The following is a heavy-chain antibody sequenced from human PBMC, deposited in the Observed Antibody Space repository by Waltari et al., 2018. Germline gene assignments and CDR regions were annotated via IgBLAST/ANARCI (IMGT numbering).Heavy chain of an antibody. CDR1: GFTLRNYW. V-gene: IGHV3-7*01. D-gene: IGHD3-22*01. CDR3: VRDQWFAFDI. J-gene: IGHJ3*02. CDR2: IMTDGREE. Sequence: EVQLVESGGGLVQPGGSLRLSCAASGFTLRNYWMSWVRQAPGKGLEWGAKIMTDGREEYYVDSVRGRFTISRDNAKNSLYLQMNSLRPEDTAVYYCVRDQWFAFDIWGQGTMVTVSS.